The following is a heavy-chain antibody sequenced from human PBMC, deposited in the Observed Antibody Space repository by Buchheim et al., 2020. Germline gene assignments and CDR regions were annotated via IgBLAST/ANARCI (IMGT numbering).Heavy chain of an antibody. D-gene: IGHD6-13*01. J-gene: IGHJ6*02. CDR3: AKDFRLLAVAGGYYYGMDV. CDR1: GFTFSAYG. V-gene: IGHV3-30*18. CDR2: ISYDGSKK. Sequence: QVQLVESGGGVVQPGRSLRLSCAASGFTFSAYGMHWVRQAPGKGLEWVAVISYDGSKKHYADYVNGRFTISRDNAKNTLILQMNSLRAEDTAVYYCAKDFRLLAVAGGYYYGMDVWGQGTT.